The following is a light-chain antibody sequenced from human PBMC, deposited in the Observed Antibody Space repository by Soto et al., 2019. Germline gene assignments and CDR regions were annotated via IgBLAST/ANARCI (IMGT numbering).Light chain of an antibody. CDR2: GAS. J-gene: IGKJ1*01. CDR3: QHHNSYSQT. CDR1: QSIRYY. V-gene: IGKV1-5*01. Sequence: GDGVTITCRASQSIRYYLAWYQQMPGKAPKLLIYGASSLQSGVPSRFSGSGSWTEFTLTISSLQPDDFATYFCQHHNSYSQTFGQGTKVEIK.